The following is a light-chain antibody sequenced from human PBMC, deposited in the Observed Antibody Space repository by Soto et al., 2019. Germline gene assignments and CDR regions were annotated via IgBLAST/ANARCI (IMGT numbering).Light chain of an antibody. CDR1: TSNIGTNY. J-gene: IGLJ1*01. V-gene: IGLV1-47*01. Sequence: QSVLTQPASVSGSPGQRVTISCSGSTSNIGTNYVYWYHQLPGTAPKLLISRNNQRPSGVPDRFSGSKSGTSASLAISGLRSEDEGDYYCAAWDDSLSGHYVFGTGTKATVL. CDR3: AAWDDSLSGHYV. CDR2: RNN.